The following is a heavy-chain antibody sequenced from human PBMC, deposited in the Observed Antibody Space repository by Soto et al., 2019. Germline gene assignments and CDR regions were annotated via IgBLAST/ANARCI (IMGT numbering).Heavy chain of an antibody. D-gene: IGHD5-12*01. CDR1: GFTFSNYW. Sequence: EVQLVESGGGLVQPGGSLRLSCAASGFTFSNYWMSWVRQAPGKGLEWVANIKQDGTEKNYVDSVRGRFTISRDNAKNPLHLQMNSLTAEDTAVYYCASVAIWGQGTLVTVSS. CDR3: ASVAI. CDR2: IKQDGTEK. V-gene: IGHV3-7*01. J-gene: IGHJ4*02.